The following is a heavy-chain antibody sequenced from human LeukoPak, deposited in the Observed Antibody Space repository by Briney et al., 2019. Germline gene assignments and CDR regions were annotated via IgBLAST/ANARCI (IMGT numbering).Heavy chain of an antibody. CDR1: GYSFTSYW. J-gene: IGHJ4*02. CDR2: IYPGDSDT. CDR3: ARQKAGLLNTFDY. D-gene: IGHD2-15*01. Sequence: GESLKISCKGSGYSFTSYWISWVRQMPGRGLEWMGIIYPGDSDTRYSPSFQGQVTISADKSISTAYLQWSSLKASDTAMYYCARQKAGLLNTFDYWGQGTLVTVSS. V-gene: IGHV5-51*01.